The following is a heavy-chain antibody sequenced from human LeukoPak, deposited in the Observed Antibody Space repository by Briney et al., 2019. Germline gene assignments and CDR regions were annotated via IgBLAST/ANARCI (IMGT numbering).Heavy chain of an antibody. J-gene: IGHJ4*02. Sequence: SETLSLTCAVYGGSFSGYYWSWIRQPPGKGLEWIGEINHSGSTNYNPSLKSRVTISVDTSKNQFSLKLSSVTAADTAVYYCARVPTNILTGYYIGYFDYWGQGTLVIVSS. D-gene: IGHD3-9*01. CDR3: ARVPTNILTGYYIGYFDY. V-gene: IGHV4-34*01. CDR1: GGSFSGYY. CDR2: INHSGST.